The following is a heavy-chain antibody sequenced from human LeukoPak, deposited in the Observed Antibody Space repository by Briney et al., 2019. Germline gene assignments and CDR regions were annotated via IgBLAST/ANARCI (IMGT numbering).Heavy chain of an antibody. Sequence: SETLSLTCSVSGGSISSSNWWRWVRQPPGKGLEWIGEIYHSGSTNYNPSIKSRVTISVDASKNQFSLKLSSVTAADTAVYYCARTGYRSSCLLQWGQGTLVTVSS. V-gene: IGHV4-4*02. CDR3: ARTGYRSSCLLQ. J-gene: IGHJ4*02. CDR2: IYHSGST. D-gene: IGHD6-13*01. CDR1: GGSISSSNW.